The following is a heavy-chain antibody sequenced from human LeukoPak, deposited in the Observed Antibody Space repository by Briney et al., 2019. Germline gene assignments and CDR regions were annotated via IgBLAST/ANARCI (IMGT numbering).Heavy chain of an antibody. J-gene: IGHJ4*02. CDR3: AKVSDSSGWYYDY. CDR2: ISASGGST. D-gene: IGHD6-19*01. Sequence: GGSLGLSCVASGFTFSNYAMSWVRQPPGKGQQWVSGISASGGSTYYADSVKGRFSMSRDNSKNTLFLQMNTLRAEDTAIYYCAKVSDSSGWYYDYWGQGTQVTVSS. CDR1: GFTFSNYA. V-gene: IGHV3-23*01.